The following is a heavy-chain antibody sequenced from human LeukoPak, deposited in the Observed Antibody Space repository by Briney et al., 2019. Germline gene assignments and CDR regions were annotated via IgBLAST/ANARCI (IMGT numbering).Heavy chain of an antibody. CDR1: GDSISSSRYY. Sequence: PSETLSLTCTVSGDSISSSRYYWGCIRQPPGKGLEWFVSINYSGSTYYNPSLKTRVTMSVDTSKNQFSLKLSSVTAADTAVYYCARHLGYSNEDYFDYWGQGTLLTVSS. CDR2: INYSGST. D-gene: IGHD5-12*01. J-gene: IGHJ4*02. CDR3: ARHLGYSNEDYFDY. V-gene: IGHV4-39*01.